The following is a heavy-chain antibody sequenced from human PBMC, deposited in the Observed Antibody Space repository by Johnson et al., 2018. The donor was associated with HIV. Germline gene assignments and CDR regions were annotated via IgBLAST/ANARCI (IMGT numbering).Heavy chain of an antibody. CDR2: IKCDGSEK. V-gene: IGHV3-52*01. CDR1: GFTFSSSW. Sequence: VQLVESGGGVVQPGGSLRLSCAASGFTFSSSWMHWVCQAPEKGLEWVADIKCDGSEKYYVDSVKGRFTISRDNAKNALYLQLNSLKPEDTAVYYCAKDERQLGGWSHAFDIWGQGTVLTVSS. CDR3: AKDERQLGGWSHAFDI. J-gene: IGHJ3*02. D-gene: IGHD7-27*01.